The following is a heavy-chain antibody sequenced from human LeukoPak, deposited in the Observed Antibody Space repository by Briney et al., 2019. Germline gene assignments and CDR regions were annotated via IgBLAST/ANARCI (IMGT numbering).Heavy chain of an antibody. CDR3: ARGPQYYMDV. CDR1: GYTFTDYY. J-gene: IGHJ6*03. V-gene: IGHV1-2*02. CDR2: INPNNGGT. Sequence: ASVKVSCKASGYTFTDYYIHWVRQAPGQGLEWLGWINPNNGGTNYAQKFQGGVTMSSDTSISTAYMELSRLRSDDTAVYFCARGPQYYMDVWDKGTTVTVSS.